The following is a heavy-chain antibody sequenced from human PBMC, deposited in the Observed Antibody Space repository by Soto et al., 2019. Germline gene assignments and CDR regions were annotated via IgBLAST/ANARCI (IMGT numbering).Heavy chain of an antibody. CDR1: GGTFSSYT. CDR3: ARAQDSSGYFDY. D-gene: IGHD3-22*01. CDR2: IIPILGIA. V-gene: IGHV1-69*02. J-gene: IGHJ4*02. Sequence: QVQLVQSGAEVKKPGSPVKVSCKASGGTFSSYTISWVRQAPGQGLEWMGRIIPILGIANYAQKFQGRVTITADKSTSTAYMELSSLRSEDTAVYYCARAQDSSGYFDYWGQGTLVTVSS.